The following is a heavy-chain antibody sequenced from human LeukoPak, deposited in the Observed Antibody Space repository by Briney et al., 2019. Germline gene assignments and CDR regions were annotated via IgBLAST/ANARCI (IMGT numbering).Heavy chain of an antibody. V-gene: IGHV4-59*01. J-gene: IGHJ4*02. Sequence: SETLSLTCTVSGDSISNYYWSWIRQSPGKELEWIGYMYNRGSTIYNPSLKSRVTISTDTSKNQFSLRLTSVTAADTAVYYCARAEKAVTGTLDSWGQGTLVTVSS. D-gene: IGHD6-19*01. CDR3: ARAEKAVTGTLDS. CDR2: MYNRGST. CDR1: GDSISNYY.